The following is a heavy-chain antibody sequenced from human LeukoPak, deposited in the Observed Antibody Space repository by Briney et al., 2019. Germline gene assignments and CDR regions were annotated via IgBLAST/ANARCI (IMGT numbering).Heavy chain of an antibody. J-gene: IGHJ4*02. CDR1: GFTFSTNF. CDR2: IYSGGRA. D-gene: IGHD3-10*01. Sequence: GGSLRLSCAASGFTFSTNFMSWVRQPPGKGLEWVSTIYSGGRAEYADSVKGRFTISRDNSRKMLYLRMSSLRPEDTAVHYCARENGRGVISPYFDSWGQGTVVTVS. CDR3: ARENGRGVISPYFDS. V-gene: IGHV3-66*01.